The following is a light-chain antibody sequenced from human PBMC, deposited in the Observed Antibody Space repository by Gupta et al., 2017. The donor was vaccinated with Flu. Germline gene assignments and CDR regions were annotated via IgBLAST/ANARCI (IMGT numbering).Light chain of an antibody. CDR1: QSISSSY. Sequence: EIVLTQSPGTLALSPGERATLSCRVSQSISSSYLAWYQQKPGQAPRLLLYGASSRATGIPDRFSGGGSETDFTLTISRLGPEDFAVYYCQQYASSLSYSFGQGTKLEIK. CDR3: QQYASSLSYS. V-gene: IGKV3-20*01. J-gene: IGKJ2*03. CDR2: GAS.